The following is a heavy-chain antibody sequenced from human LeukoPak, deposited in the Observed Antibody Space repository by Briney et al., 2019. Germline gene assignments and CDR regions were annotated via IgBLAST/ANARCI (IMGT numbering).Heavy chain of an antibody. V-gene: IGHV4-39*02. CDR1: GGSISSSSYY. D-gene: IGHD3-10*01. Sequence: SETLSLTCTVSGGSISSSSYYWGWIRQPPGKGLEWIGSIYYSGSTYYNPSLKSRVTISVDTSKNQFSLKLSSVTAADTAVYYCARDVPTPPVGTYHWFDPWGQGTLVTVSS. J-gene: IGHJ5*02. CDR2: IYYSGST. CDR3: ARDVPTPPVGTYHWFDP.